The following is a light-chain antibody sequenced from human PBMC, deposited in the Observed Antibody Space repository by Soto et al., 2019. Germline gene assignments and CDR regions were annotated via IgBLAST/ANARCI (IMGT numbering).Light chain of an antibody. J-gene: IGLJ2*01. V-gene: IGLV1-44*01. Sequence: QSVLTQPPSASGTPGQRGSISCSGGSSNIGSTAVDWYQQVPGMAPKLLIYSNDQRPSGVPDRFSGSKSGTSGSLVISGLQAEDEADYFCATWDYDLNGVVFGGGTQLTVL. CDR3: ATWDYDLNGVV. CDR1: SSNIGSTA. CDR2: SND.